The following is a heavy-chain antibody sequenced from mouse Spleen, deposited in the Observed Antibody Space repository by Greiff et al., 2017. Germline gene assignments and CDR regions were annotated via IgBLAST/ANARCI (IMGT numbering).Heavy chain of an antibody. CDR3: ARCGGYDPLLNFDV. V-gene: IGHV3-8*02. Sequence: EVKLEESGPSLVKPSQTLSLTCSVTGDSITSGYWNWIRKFPGNKLEYMGYISYSGSTYYNPSLKSRISITRDTSKNQYYLQLNSVTTEDTATYYCARCGGYDPLLNFDVWGAGTTVTVSS. D-gene: IGHD2-3*01. CDR2: ISYSGST. CDR1: GDSITSGY. J-gene: IGHJ1*01.